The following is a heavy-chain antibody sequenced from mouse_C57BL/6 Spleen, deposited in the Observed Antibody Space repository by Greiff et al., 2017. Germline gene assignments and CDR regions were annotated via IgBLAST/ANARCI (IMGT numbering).Heavy chain of an antibody. CDR2: IDPSDSYT. D-gene: IGHD1-1*01. Sequence: VQLQQPGAELVMPGASVKLSCKASGYTFPSSWMHWVKQRPGQGLEWIGEIDPSDSYTNYNQTFKGKSTLTLDKSSITASMQLSSLTSEDSAVYYCARSHYGTSKAWVAYWGQGTLVTVSA. V-gene: IGHV1-69*01. J-gene: IGHJ3*01. CDR3: ARSHYGTSKAWVAY. CDR1: GYTFPSSW.